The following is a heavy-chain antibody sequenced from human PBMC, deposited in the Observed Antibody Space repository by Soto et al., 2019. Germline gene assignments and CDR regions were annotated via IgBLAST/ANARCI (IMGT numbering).Heavy chain of an antibody. Sequence: QVQLVQSGAEVKKPGASVKVSCKASGYTFTSYGISWVRQAPGQGLEWMGWISAYNGNTNYAQKLQDRVTMTTDTATSTAYTELRSLRSDETAVYYCARDTAAAGIFDYWGQGTLVTVSS. CDR2: ISAYNGNT. CDR3: ARDTAAAGIFDY. CDR1: GYTFTSYG. V-gene: IGHV1-18*01. J-gene: IGHJ4*02. D-gene: IGHD6-13*01.